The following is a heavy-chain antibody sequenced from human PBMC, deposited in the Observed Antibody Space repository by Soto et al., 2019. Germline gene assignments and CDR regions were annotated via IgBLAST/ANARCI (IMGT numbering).Heavy chain of an antibody. CDR2: IYYTGKT. CDR3: GRDLTSNANCIDP. V-gene: IGHV4-30-4*01. J-gene: IGHJ5*02. D-gene: IGHD2-2*01. Sequence: SETLSLTCSVSGDYIHFGGYYWTWIRQRPGKGLGWMGYIYYTGKTYYNPSLESRLTMSVDRSKNQFSLRLTSVTAADTAVYFCGRDLTSNANCIDPWGQGTLVTVSS. CDR1: GDYIHFGGYY.